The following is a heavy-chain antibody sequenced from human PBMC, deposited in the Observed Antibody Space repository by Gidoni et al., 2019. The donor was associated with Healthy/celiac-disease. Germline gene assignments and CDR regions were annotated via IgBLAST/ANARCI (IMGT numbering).Heavy chain of an antibody. CDR1: GFSLSTSGMC. Sequence: QVTLRESGPALVKPTQTLTLTCTFSGFSLSTSGMCVSWIRQPPGKALEWLALIDWDDDKYYSTSLKTRLTISKDTSKNQVVLKMTNMDPVDTATYYCARDYDFWSGYYPREYYYYGMDVWGQGTTVTVSS. CDR2: IDWDDDK. D-gene: IGHD3-3*01. CDR3: ARDYDFWSGYYPREYYYYGMDV. V-gene: IGHV2-70*01. J-gene: IGHJ6*02.